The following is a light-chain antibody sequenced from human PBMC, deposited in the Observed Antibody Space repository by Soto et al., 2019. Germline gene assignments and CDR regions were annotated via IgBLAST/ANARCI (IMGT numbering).Light chain of an antibody. CDR2: GAS. CDR3: QQSFSTPLT. Sequence: EIVLTQSPGTLSLSPGERATLSCRASQSVSNNYLAWYQQKPGQAPRLLIYGASNRATGIPDRFSGSGSGTDFTLTISNLQPEDFATYYCQQSFSTPLTFGQGTKVDIK. J-gene: IGKJ1*01. V-gene: IGKV3-20*01. CDR1: QSVSNNY.